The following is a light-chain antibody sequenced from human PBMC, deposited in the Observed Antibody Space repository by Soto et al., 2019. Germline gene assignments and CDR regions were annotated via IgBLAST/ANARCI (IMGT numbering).Light chain of an antibody. V-gene: IGKV3-11*01. Sequence: EIVLTQSPATLSLSPGERATLSCRASQSVSSYLAWYQQKPGQAPRLLIYDASNMATGIPARFSGSLSGTDFSLTISGPAPEDFAVYYCQQRSNWPITFGQGTRLEIK. CDR3: QQRSNWPIT. CDR2: DAS. J-gene: IGKJ5*01. CDR1: QSVSSY.